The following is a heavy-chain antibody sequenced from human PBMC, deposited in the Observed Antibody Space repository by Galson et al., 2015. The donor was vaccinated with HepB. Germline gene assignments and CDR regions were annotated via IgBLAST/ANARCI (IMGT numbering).Heavy chain of an antibody. J-gene: IGHJ5*02. Sequence: SVKVSCKASGGTFSSYAISWVRQAPGQGLEWMGGIIPILGIANYAQKFQGRVTITADKSTSTAYMELSSLRSEDTAVYYCARAGVTNDYGSGSYYKGPGWFDPWGQGTLVTVSS. D-gene: IGHD3-10*01. CDR1: GGTFSSYA. V-gene: IGHV1-69*10. CDR2: IIPILGIA. CDR3: ARAGVTNDYGSGSYYKGPGWFDP.